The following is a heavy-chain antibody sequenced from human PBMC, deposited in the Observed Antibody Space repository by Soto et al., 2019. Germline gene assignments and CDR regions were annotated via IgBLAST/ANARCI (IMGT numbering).Heavy chain of an antibody. CDR2: IIPIFGTA. Sequence: ASVKVSCKASGGTFSSYAISWVRQAPGQGLEWMGGIIPIFGTANYAQKFQGRVTITADESTSTAYMELSSLRSEDTAVYYCANNHHIPIVVVPAAIRYWFDLWGQAILVIVSS. J-gene: IGHJ5*02. CDR1: GGTFSSYA. CDR3: ANNHHIPIVVVPAAIRYWFDL. D-gene: IGHD2-2*01. V-gene: IGHV1-69*13.